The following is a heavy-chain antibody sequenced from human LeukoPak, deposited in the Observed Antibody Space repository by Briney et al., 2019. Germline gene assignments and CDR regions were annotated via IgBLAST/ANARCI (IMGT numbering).Heavy chain of an antibody. CDR2: INHSGST. V-gene: IGHV4-34*01. CDR3: ARGPGGATAEAFDI. CDR1: GGSFSGYY. J-gene: IGHJ3*02. Sequence: PSETLSLTCAVYGGSFSGYYWSWIRQPPGKGLEWIGEINHSGSTNYNPSLKSRVTISVDTSKNQFSLKLSSVTAADTAVYYCARGPGGATAEAFDIWGQGTMVTVSS. D-gene: IGHD4/OR15-4a*01.